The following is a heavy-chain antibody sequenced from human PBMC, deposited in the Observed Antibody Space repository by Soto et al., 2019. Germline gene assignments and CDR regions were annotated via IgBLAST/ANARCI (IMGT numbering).Heavy chain of an antibody. Sequence: QLGGSLRFSCAASGFTFSAYEMHWVRQAPGQGLEWVSYISKSGGTTYYADSVKGRFTISRDDAKNSVYLQMSSLRPEDMAVYKCVREGHYYFDYWGQGALVTVSS. J-gene: IGHJ4*02. CDR3: VREGHYYFDY. CDR2: ISKSGGTT. CDR1: GFTFSAYE. V-gene: IGHV3-48*03.